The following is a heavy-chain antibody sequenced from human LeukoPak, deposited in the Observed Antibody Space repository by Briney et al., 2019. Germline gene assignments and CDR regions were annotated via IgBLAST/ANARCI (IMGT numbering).Heavy chain of an antibody. CDR2: TSYGGSNK. Sequence: GKSLRLSCAASGLTFSGFAMYWVRQAPGKGLEWVAVTSYGGSNKNYADSVKGRFTISRDKSKNTLYLQMNSLRIEDTAVYYCARGSPPDYWGQGTLVTVSS. CDR1: GLTFSGFA. J-gene: IGHJ4*02. CDR3: ARGSPPDY. V-gene: IGHV3-30-3*01.